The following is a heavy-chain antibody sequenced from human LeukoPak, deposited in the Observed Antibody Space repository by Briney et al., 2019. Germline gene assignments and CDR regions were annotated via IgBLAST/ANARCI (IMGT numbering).Heavy chain of an antibody. V-gene: IGHV4-59*08. CDR1: GGSINNYY. CDR3: ARAGDYYSSGSYLGY. Sequence: SETLSLTCTVSGGSINNYYWSWIRQPPGKGLQYIGYIYYSGSTNYHPSLRSRVTISIDTSKNQFSLKLSSVTAADTAVYYCARAGDYYSSGSYLGYWGQGTLVTVSS. CDR2: IYYSGST. J-gene: IGHJ4*02. D-gene: IGHD3-10*01.